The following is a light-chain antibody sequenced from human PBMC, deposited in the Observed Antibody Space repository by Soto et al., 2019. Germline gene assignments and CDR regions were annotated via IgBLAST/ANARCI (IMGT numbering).Light chain of an antibody. CDR3: QQYYSTPRT. CDR1: QSVLYSSNNKNY. Sequence: DIVMTQSPDSLDVSLGERATINCKSSQSVLYSSNNKNYLAWYQQKPGQPPKLLIFWASSRKSGVPDRFSGSGSGTDFTLTISSLQAEDVAVYYCQQYYSTPRTFGQGTKVEIK. CDR2: WAS. V-gene: IGKV4-1*01. J-gene: IGKJ1*01.